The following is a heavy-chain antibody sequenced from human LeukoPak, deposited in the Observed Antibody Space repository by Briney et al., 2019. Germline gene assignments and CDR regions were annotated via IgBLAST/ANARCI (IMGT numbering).Heavy chain of an antibody. V-gene: IGHV4-59*01. Sequence: PSETLSLTCTVSGGSISSYCWSWIRQPPGKGLEWIGYIYYSGSTNYNPSLKSRVTISVDTSKNQFSLKLSSVTAADTAVYYCARGPEDSSGYYPFDYWGQGTLVTVSS. CDR3: ARGPEDSSGYYPFDY. CDR2: IYYSGST. D-gene: IGHD3-22*01. CDR1: GGSISSYC. J-gene: IGHJ4*02.